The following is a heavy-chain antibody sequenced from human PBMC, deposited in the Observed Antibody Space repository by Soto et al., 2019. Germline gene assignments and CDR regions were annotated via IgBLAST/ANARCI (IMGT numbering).Heavy chain of an antibody. Sequence: QVQLVQSGAEVKKPEASVKVSCKASGYTFTDHFCTGCDRPLDKDSSGWGGSALTMATHYAQRFQGRVTVTRDTSISTAYLELSRLTSDDTAVYYCARGGSIFGGVKIPFEYWGQGTLVAV. CDR3: ARGGSIFGGVKIPFEY. J-gene: IGHJ4*02. D-gene: IGHD3-3*01. CDR2: SALTMAT. CDR1: GYTFTDHF. V-gene: IGHV1-2*02.